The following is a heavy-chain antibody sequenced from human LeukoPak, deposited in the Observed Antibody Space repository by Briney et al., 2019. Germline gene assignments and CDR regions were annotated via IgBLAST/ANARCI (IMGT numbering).Heavy chain of an antibody. V-gene: IGHV3-53*01. D-gene: IGHD3-10*01. CDR1: GFTVSSNY. CDR2: IYSGGST. Sequence: GGSLRLSCAASGFTVSSNYMSWVRQAPGKGLEWVSVIYSGGSTYYADSVKGRFTISRDNSKNTLYLQMNSLRAEDTAVYYCARVATLGVRGVHFDYWGQGTLVTVSS. CDR3: ARVATLGVRGVHFDY. J-gene: IGHJ4*02.